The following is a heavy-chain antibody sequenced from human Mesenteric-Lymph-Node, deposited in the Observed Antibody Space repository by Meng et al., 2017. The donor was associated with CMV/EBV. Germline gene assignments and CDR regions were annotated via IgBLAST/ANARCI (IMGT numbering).Heavy chain of an antibody. CDR3: TREKFYHGSGSYYNPRPHYYYGMDV. V-gene: IGHV1-18*01. Sequence: ASVKVSCKASGYTLSNYAISWVRQAPGQGLEWMGWISGYTGNTDYAQKFQGRVTMTTDTSTSTSYMEVRSLRSDDTAVYYCTREKFYHGSGSYYNPRPHYYYGMDVWGQGTTVTVSS. D-gene: IGHD3-10*01. J-gene: IGHJ6*02. CDR2: ISGYTGNT. CDR1: GYTLSNYA.